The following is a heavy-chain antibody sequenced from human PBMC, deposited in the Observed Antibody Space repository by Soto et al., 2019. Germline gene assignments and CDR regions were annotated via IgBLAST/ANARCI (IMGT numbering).Heavy chain of an antibody. CDR1: GVSISSGGYS. CDR3: ASRDGYKIDWYFDL. J-gene: IGHJ2*01. Sequence: QLQLQESGSGLVKPSQTLSLTCAVSGVSISSGGYSWSWIRQPPGKGLEWLGYIYHSGSTYYTPSLQSRVTISVDRSKNQFSLKLSSVTAADTAVYYCASRDGYKIDWYFDLWGRGTLVTVSS. V-gene: IGHV4-30-2*01. CDR2: IYHSGST. D-gene: IGHD5-12*01.